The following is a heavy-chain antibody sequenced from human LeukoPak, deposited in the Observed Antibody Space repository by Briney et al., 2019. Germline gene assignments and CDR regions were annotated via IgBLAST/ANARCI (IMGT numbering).Heavy chain of an antibody. CDR2: IYTSGST. V-gene: IGHV4-4*09. CDR1: GGSISSYY. J-gene: IGHJ4*02. CDR3: ARLRSNYFDY. Sequence: PSETLSLTCTVSGGSISSYYWSWIRQPPGKGLEWIGYIYTSGSTSYNPSLKSRVTISVDTSKKQFSLKLSSVTAADTAVYYCARLRSNYFDYWGQGTLVTVSS. D-gene: IGHD1-26*01.